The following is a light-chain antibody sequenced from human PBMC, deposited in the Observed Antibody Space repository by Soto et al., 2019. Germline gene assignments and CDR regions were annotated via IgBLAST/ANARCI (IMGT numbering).Light chain of an antibody. V-gene: IGLV2-14*01. CDR2: EVR. CDR3: SSYTTNKTLL. CDR1: SSDVGGNDY. Sequence: QSVLTQPPSVSGSPGQSITISCTGTSSDVGGNDYVSWYQHHPDKAPKLIIFEVRNRPSGVTSRFSGSKSGNTASLTISGLQAEDEADYSCSSYTTNKTLLFGSGTKLTVL. J-gene: IGLJ1*01.